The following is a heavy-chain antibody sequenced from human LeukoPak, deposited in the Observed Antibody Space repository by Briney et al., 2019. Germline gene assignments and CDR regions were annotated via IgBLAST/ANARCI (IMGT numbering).Heavy chain of an antibody. CDR2: IHTRGST. CDR3: ARSMYYYGSGSYYRDAFDI. Sequence: SETLSLTCTVSGGSISSYYWSWIRQPAGKGLEWIGRIHTRGSTNYNPSLKSRVTMSVDTSKNQFSLKLSSVTAADTAVYYCARSMYYYGSGSYYRDAFDIWGQGTMVTVSS. D-gene: IGHD3-10*01. V-gene: IGHV4-4*07. J-gene: IGHJ3*02. CDR1: GGSISSYY.